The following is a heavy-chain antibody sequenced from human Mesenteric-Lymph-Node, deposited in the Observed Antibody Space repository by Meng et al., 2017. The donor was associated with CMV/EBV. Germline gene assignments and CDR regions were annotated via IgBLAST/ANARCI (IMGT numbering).Heavy chain of an antibody. CDR3: TKTFLFDLWNGPLDP. V-gene: IGHV3-9*01. D-gene: IGHD3-3*01. CDR2: INWNGVNT. Sequence: GGSLRLSCAASGFTFDDYAMHWVRQVPGKGLEWVSGINWNGVNTDYADSVRGRFTISRDNAKNSLYLQMNSLKIEDTAFYYCTKTFLFDLWNGPLDPWGQGTLVTVSS. J-gene: IGHJ5*02. CDR1: GFTFDDYA.